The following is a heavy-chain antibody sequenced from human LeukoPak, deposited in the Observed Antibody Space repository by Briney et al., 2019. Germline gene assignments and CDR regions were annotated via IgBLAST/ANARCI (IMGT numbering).Heavy chain of an antibody. Sequence: TANYAQKFQGRVTITADESTSTAYMELSSLRSEDTAVYYCARVPSIAARPGPYYHYYMDVWGKGTTVTVSS. CDR3: ARVPSIAARPGPYYHYYMDV. V-gene: IGHV1-69*01. CDR2: TA. D-gene: IGHD6-6*01. J-gene: IGHJ6*03.